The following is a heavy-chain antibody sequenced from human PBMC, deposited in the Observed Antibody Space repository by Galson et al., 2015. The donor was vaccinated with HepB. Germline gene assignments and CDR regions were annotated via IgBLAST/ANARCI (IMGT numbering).Heavy chain of an antibody. D-gene: IGHD3-10*01. CDR2: INPNSGGT. J-gene: IGHJ5*02. CDR1: TFTGYY. CDR3: ARGHYYGSGSYIDP. Sequence: TFTGYYMHWVRQAPGQGLEWMGWINPNSGGTNYAQKFQGRVTMTRDTSISTAYMELSRLRSDDTAVYYCARGHYYGSGSYIDPWGQGTLVTVSS. V-gene: IGHV1-2*02.